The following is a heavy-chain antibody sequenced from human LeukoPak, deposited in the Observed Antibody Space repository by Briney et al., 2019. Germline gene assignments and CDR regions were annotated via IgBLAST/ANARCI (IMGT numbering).Heavy chain of an antibody. V-gene: IGHV4-59*08. D-gene: IGHD3-3*01. CDR1: GGSISGYF. Sequence: SETLSLTCTVSGGSISGYFWSWIRQPPGKGLEWIGYIYYSGSTNYNPSLKSRVTISVDTSKNQFSLKLSSVTAADTALYYCARRRFLRYYGMDVWGQGTTVTVSS. J-gene: IGHJ6*02. CDR3: ARRRFLRYYGMDV. CDR2: IYYSGST.